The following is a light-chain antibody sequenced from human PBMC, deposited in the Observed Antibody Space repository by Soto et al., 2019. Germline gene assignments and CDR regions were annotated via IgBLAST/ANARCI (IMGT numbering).Light chain of an antibody. CDR3: SSGDDSRSGPV. V-gene: IGLV1-44*01. CDR2: SDN. CDR1: DSNLGDNS. J-gene: IGLJ3*02. Sequence: QSVLAQPPSASGTPGQSVTISCSGSDSNLGDNSISWYLHLPGTAPKLLIFSDNQRPSGVPDRFSGSTSGTSASLAISGLQSEDEADAYCSSGDDSRSGPVFGGGTQLTVL.